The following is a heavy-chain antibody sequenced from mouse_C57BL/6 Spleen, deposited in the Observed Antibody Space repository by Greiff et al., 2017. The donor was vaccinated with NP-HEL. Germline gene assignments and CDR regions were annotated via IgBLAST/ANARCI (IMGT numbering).Heavy chain of an antibody. V-gene: IGHV2-6-1*01. Sequence: VKVVESGPGLVAPSQCLSITCTVSGFSLTSYGVHWVRQPPGKGLEWLVVIWSDRSTTYNSALKSRLSINKDNSKSQVFLKMNSLQTGDTAMYYCARHNDYGRSYAMDYWCQGTSVTVSS. CDR1: GFSLTSYG. J-gene: IGHJ4*01. D-gene: IGHD1-1*01. CDR2: IWSDRST. CDR3: ARHNDYGRSYAMDY.